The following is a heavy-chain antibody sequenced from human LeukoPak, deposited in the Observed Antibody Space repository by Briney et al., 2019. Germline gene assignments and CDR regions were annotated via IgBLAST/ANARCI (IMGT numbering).Heavy chain of an antibody. V-gene: IGHV1-69*04. CDR3: ARGAYSGYDSVSYWFDP. CDR2: IIPILGIA. J-gene: IGHJ5*02. Sequence: ASVKVSCKASGGTFSSYAISWVRQAPGQGLEWMGRIIPILGIANYAQKFQGRVTITADKSTSTAYMELSSLRSEETAVYYCARGAYSGYDSVSYWFDPWGQGTLVTVSS. CDR1: GGTFSSYA. D-gene: IGHD5-12*01.